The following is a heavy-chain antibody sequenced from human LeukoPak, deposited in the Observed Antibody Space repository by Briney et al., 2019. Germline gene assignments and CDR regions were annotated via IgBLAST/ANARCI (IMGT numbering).Heavy chain of an antibody. J-gene: IGHJ4*02. CDR3: ARDRLSRQWLTPDYFDY. Sequence: QPGGSLRLSCAASGFTFSSYEMNWVRQAPGKGLEWVSYISSSGSTIYYADPVKGRFTISRDNAKNSLYLQMNSLRAEDTAVYYCARDRLSRQWLTPDYFDYWGQGTLVTVSS. CDR2: ISSSGSTI. CDR1: GFTFSSYE. V-gene: IGHV3-48*03. D-gene: IGHD6-19*01.